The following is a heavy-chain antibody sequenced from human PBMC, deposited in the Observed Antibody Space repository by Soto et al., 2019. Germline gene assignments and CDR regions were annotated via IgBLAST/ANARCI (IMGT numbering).Heavy chain of an antibody. Sequence: QVQLVESGGGVVQPGRSLRLSCAASGFTFFSYGMHWVRQAPGKGLEWVAVIWYDGSNTYYADSVKGRFTISRDNSKNALYLQMNSLRAEDTAVYYCAKEVGDFASWGQVTLVTVSS. CDR1: GFTFFSYG. CDR2: IWYDGSNT. J-gene: IGHJ4*02. D-gene: IGHD2-2*01. CDR3: AKEVGDFAS. V-gene: IGHV3-33*06.